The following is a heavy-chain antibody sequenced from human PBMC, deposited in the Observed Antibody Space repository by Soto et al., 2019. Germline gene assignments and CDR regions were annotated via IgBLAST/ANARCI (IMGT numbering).Heavy chain of an antibody. D-gene: IGHD3-22*01. CDR1: GGSISSGGYY. CDR3: ARGVIVAGGAFDI. J-gene: IGHJ3*02. Sequence: PSETLSLTCTVSGGSISSGGYYWSWIRQHPGKGLEWIGYIYYSGSTYYNPSLKSRVTISVDTSKNQFSLKLSSVTAADTAVYYCARGVIVAGGAFDIWGQGTMVTVSS. CDR2: IYYSGST. V-gene: IGHV4-31*03.